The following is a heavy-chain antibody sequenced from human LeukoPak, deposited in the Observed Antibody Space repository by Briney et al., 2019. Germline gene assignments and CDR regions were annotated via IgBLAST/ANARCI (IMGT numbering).Heavy chain of an antibody. CDR3: ARRLGIWGANEYYFDY. CDR2: IYHSGST. Sequence: SETLSLTCAVSGGSISSSNWWSWVRQPPGKGLEWIGEIYHSGSTNYNPSLKSRVTISVDKSKNQFSLKLSSVTAADTAVYYCARRLGIWGANEYYFDYWGQGTLVTVSS. CDR1: GGSISSSNW. J-gene: IGHJ4*02. D-gene: IGHD1-26*01. V-gene: IGHV4-4*02.